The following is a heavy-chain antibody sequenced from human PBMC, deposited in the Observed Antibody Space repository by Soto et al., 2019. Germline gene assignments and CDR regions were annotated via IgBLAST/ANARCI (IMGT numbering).Heavy chain of an antibody. Sequence: LSENLSLTCTVSGGSISSDYWSWIRQPAGKGLEWIGRIYISENTHYNPSLRSRVSMSLDTSKNQLSLNLSSVTAADTAVYYCACGVGRSSWTSFDSWGQGTLVIVSS. V-gene: IGHV4-4*07. CDR1: GGSISSDY. CDR2: IYISENT. CDR3: ACGVGRSSWTSFDS. J-gene: IGHJ4*02. D-gene: IGHD6-13*01.